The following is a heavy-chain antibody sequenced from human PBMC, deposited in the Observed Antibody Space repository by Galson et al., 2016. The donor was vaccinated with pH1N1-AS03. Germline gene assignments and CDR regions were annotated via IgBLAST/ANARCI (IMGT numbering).Heavy chain of an antibody. Sequence: SLRLSCAASGFTFSSHWMHWVRQAPGKGLVWVSRINGDGGGTNYADSVKGRFTISRDNVNNLLYLQMNGLTAEDSAIYFCATFYGVNYVDHWGRGTLVTVSS. CDR2: INGDGGGT. V-gene: IGHV3-74*01. D-gene: IGHD3-10*01. CDR3: ATFYGVNYVDH. J-gene: IGHJ4*02. CDR1: GFTFSSHW.